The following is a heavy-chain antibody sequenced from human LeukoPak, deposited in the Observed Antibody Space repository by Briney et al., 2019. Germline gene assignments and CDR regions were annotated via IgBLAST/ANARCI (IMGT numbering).Heavy chain of an antibody. J-gene: IGHJ4*02. CDR3: ARGRRENKYSSGWSTGGDY. Sequence: SETLSLTCAVYGGSFSGYYWSGIRQPPGKGLEWIGEINHSGSTNYNPSLKSRVTISVDTSKNQFSLKLSSVTAADTAVYYCARGRRENKYSSGWSTGGDYWGQGTLVTVSS. D-gene: IGHD6-19*01. CDR2: INHSGST. V-gene: IGHV4-34*01. CDR1: GGSFSGYY.